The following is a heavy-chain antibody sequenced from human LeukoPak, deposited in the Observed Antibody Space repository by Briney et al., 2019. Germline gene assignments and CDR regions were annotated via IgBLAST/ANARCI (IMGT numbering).Heavy chain of an antibody. CDR3: ASTGFWSGYYVFDY. Sequence: PGGSLRLSCAASGFTLSSYAMHWVRQAPGKGLEWVAVISYDGSNKYYADSVKGRFTISRDNSKNTLYLQMNSLRAEDTAVYYCASTGFWSGYYVFDYWGQGTLVTVSS. D-gene: IGHD3-3*01. CDR1: GFTLSSYA. V-gene: IGHV3-30*04. CDR2: ISYDGSNK. J-gene: IGHJ4*02.